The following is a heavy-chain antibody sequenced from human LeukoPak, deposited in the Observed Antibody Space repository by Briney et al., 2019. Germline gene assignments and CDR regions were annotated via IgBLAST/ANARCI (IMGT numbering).Heavy chain of an antibody. CDR3: ARHHVTVVRGARFYFYDMDV. Sequence: PGESLKISCKGSGYSFTNNWVGWVRQTPGKGLEWMGIIYPGDSDTRYSPSFQGQVTISADRSISTAYLQWTSLKASDTAMYYCARHHVTVVRGARFYFYDMDVWGQGTTVTVSS. J-gene: IGHJ6*02. CDR1: GYSFTNNW. D-gene: IGHD3-10*01. V-gene: IGHV5-51*01. CDR2: IYPGDSDT.